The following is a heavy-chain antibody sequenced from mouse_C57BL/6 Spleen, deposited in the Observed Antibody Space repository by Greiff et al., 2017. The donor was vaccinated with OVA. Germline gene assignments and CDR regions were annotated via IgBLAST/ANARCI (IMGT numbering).Heavy chain of an antibody. V-gene: IGHV1-15*01. CDR2: IDPETGGT. CDR3: TRRYYGSSLRYFDV. CDR1: GYTFTDYE. J-gene: IGHJ1*03. Sequence: VQLQQSGAELVRPGASVTLSCKASGYTFTDYEMHWVKQTPVHGLEWIGAIDPETGGTAYNQKFKGKAILTADKSSSTAYMELRSLTSEDSAVYYCTRRYYGSSLRYFDVWGTGTTVTVSS. D-gene: IGHD1-1*01.